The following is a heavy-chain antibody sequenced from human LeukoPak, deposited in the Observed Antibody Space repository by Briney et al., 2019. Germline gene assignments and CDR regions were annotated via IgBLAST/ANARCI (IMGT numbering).Heavy chain of an antibody. D-gene: IGHD4-17*01. J-gene: IGHJ4*02. CDR2: IYYSGHT. V-gene: IGHV4-30-4*01. Sequence: SETLSLTCTVSSGSVSSGDYYWTWIRQPPGEGLEWIGYIYYSGHTYYNPSLKSRLTMSLDTSKNQFSLNLSSVTATDTAVYFCARGDGDYSFDYWGQGTLVTVSS. CDR3: ARGDGDYSFDY. CDR1: SGSVSSGDYY.